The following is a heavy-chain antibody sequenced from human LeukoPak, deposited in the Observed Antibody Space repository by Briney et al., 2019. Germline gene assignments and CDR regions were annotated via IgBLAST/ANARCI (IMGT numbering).Heavy chain of an antibody. CDR1: GFTVSSNY. Sequence: PGGSLRLSCAGSGFTVSSNYMIWVRQAPGKGLEWVSVIYSGGSTYYADSVKGRFTISRDNSKNTVYLQMNSLRAEDTAVYYCASPAVWGELSLRYWGQGTLVTVSS. V-gene: IGHV3-53*01. J-gene: IGHJ4*02. CDR2: IYSGGST. D-gene: IGHD3-16*02. CDR3: ASPAVWGELSLRY.